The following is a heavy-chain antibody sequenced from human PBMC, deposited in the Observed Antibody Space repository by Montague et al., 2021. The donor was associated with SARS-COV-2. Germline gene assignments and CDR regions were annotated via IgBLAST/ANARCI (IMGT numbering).Heavy chain of an antibody. CDR3: ARDAEVATMRPYYYYAMDV. D-gene: IGHD5-24*01. CDR1: GGSISSGSYY. Sequence: TLSLTCTVSGGSISSGSYYWSWIRQPAGKGLEWIGRIYTSGSTNYTPSLKSRVTISVDTSKNQFSLKLSSVTAADTAVYYCARDAEVATMRPYYYYAMDVWGQGTTVTVSS. CDR2: IYTSGST. V-gene: IGHV4-61*02. J-gene: IGHJ6*02.